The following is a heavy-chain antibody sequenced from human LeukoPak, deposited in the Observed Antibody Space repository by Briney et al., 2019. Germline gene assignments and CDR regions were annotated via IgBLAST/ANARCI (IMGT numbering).Heavy chain of an antibody. J-gene: IGHJ4*02. Sequence: GASVKVSCKASGYTFTDFGISWVRQAPGQGPEWMGWISAYNGDIIYGQKFQGRVTMTTDTSTSTAYMELRSLRFDDTAVYYCTRDLGTCKSYASIFFDYWGQGALVTVSS. CDR2: ISAYNGDI. D-gene: IGHD3-10*01. CDR3: TRDLGTCKSYASIFFDY. CDR1: GYTFTDFG. V-gene: IGHV1-18*01.